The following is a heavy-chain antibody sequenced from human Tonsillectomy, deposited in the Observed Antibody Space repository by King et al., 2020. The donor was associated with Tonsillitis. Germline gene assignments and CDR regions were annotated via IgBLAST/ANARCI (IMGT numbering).Heavy chain of an antibody. J-gene: IGHJ4*02. CDR3: ATDLALNSYGYGPFDY. V-gene: IGHV3-30*02. Sequence: VQLVESGGGVVQPGGSLRLSCAASGFTFSSYGMHWVRQAPGKGLEWVAFIRYDGGYTFYADSVKGRFTISRDNSKNTLYLQMNSLRSEDTAVHYCATDLALNSYGYGPFDYRGQGPLVTVSS. D-gene: IGHD5-18*01. CDR2: IRYDGGYT. CDR1: GFTFSSYG.